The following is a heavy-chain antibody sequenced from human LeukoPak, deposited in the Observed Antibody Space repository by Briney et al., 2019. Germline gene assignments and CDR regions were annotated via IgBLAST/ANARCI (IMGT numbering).Heavy chain of an antibody. CDR2: ISSSSSYI. CDR3: ARALQGIAAAGTDY. V-gene: IGHV3-21*01. Sequence: GGSLRLSCAASGFSFEAYGMNWVRQAPGKGLEWVSSISSSSSYIYYADSVKGRFTISRDNAKNSLYLQMNSLRAEDTAVYYCARALQGIAAAGTDYWGQGTLVTVSS. D-gene: IGHD6-13*01. J-gene: IGHJ4*02. CDR1: GFSFEAYG.